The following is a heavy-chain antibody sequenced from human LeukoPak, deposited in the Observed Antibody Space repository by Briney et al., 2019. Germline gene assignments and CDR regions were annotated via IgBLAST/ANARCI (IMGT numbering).Heavy chain of an antibody. D-gene: IGHD5-12*01. Sequence: GSLRLSCAASGFTFRSYWMGWVRQAPGKGLEWVANIKQDGSERYYVDSVKGRFTISRDNAKNSLYLQMNSLRGEDTAVYYCARDWATVATTNLDYWGQGTLVTVSS. J-gene: IGHJ4*02. CDR2: IKQDGSER. CDR1: GFTFRSYW. CDR3: ARDWATVATTNLDY. V-gene: IGHV3-7*01.